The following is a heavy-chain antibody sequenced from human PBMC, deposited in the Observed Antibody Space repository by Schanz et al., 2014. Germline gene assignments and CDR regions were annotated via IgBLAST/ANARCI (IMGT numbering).Heavy chain of an antibody. V-gene: IGHV1-18*01. Sequence: QVQLVQSGAEVKKPGASVRVSCKASGYTFTTYAMSWVRQAPGQGLEWVGWINTGSGDTNYPQKLQGRVTMTTDTSTSTVNMELRSLRSDDTAVYYCATAEYDIWTDSYASLDPWGQGTLVTVSS. D-gene: IGHD3-9*01. J-gene: IGHJ5*02. CDR2: INTGSGDT. CDR1: GYTFTTYA. CDR3: ATAEYDIWTDSYASLDP.